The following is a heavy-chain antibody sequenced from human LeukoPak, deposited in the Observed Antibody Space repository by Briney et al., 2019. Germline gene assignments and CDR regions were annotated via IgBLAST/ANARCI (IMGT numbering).Heavy chain of an antibody. CDR2: IFSGGPT. V-gene: IGHV3-66*04. D-gene: IGHD2-2*01. CDR1: GFAVSSNY. CDR3: VRLVAVPDAYFDY. J-gene: IGHJ4*02. Sequence: GGSLRLSCAVSGFAVSSNYMTWVRQAPGKGLEWVSVIFSGGPTYYADSVKGRFTISRDNSKNTLYLQMNSLRVEDTAVYYCVRLVAVPDAYFDYWGQGTLVTVSS.